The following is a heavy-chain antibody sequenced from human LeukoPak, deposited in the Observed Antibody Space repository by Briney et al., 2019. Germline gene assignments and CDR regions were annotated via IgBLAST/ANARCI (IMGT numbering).Heavy chain of an antibody. J-gene: IGHJ4*02. CDR3: AADVPSPLAQIDY. V-gene: IGHV3-15*01. D-gene: IGHD1-14*01. CDR1: GFTFSDAW. CDR2: IKADGTT. Sequence: PGGSLRLSCAASGFTFSDAWMTWVRQAPGKGLEWLARIKADGTTEYAAPVKGRFTTSRQDSVHTLFLQMDSLKTGDTALYYCAADVPSPLAQIDYWGQGTPVTVSS.